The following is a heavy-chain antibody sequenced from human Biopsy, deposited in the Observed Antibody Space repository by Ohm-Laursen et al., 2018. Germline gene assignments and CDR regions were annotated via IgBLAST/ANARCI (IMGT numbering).Heavy chain of an antibody. Sequence: SLGLSCAATGFTFRHYAMHWVRQAPGKGLERISLIWYDGTNEDYADSVKGRFTISRDNSKNTLYLQINTLTLEDTAFYYCARGLSSGWYGYFDVWGRGTLVTVSS. CDR3: ARGLSSGWYGYFDV. CDR1: GFTFRHYA. J-gene: IGHJ2*01. V-gene: IGHV3-33*01. D-gene: IGHD6-19*01. CDR2: IWYDGTNE.